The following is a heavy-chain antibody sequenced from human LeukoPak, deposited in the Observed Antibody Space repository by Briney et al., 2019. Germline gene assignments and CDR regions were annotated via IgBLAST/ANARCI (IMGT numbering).Heavy chain of an antibody. D-gene: IGHD1-26*01. CDR3: AKARERGFDY. CDR1: GFTFSSYG. J-gene: IGHJ4*02. V-gene: IGHV3-30*18. CDR2: ISYDGSNK. Sequence: GGSLRLSCAASGFTFSSYGMHWVRQAPGKGLEWVAVISYDGSNKYYADSVKGRFTISRDNSKNTLYLQMNSLRAEDTAVYYCAKARERGFDYWGQGTLVTVSS.